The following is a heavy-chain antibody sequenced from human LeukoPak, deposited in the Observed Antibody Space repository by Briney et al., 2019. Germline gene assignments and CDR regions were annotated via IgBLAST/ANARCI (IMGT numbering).Heavy chain of an antibody. CDR3: ARVEFGDLAARNYYFDY. CDR2: ISYDGSNK. J-gene: IGHJ4*02. D-gene: IGHD6-6*01. V-gene: IGHV3-30-3*01. Sequence: GGSLRLSCAASGFTFSSYAMHWVRQAPGKGLEWVAVISYDGSNKYYADSVKGRFTISRDNSKNTLYLQMNSLRAEDTAVYYCARVEFGDLAARNYYFDYWGQGTLVTVSS. CDR1: GFTFSSYA.